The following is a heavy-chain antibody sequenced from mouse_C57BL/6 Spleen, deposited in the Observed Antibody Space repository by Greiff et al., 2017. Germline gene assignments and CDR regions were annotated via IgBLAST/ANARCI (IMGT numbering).Heavy chain of an antibody. Sequence: VQLQQPGAELVKPGASVKLSCKASGYTFTSYWITWVKQRPGQGLEWIGDIYPGSGSTNYNEKFKSKATLTVDTSSSTAYMQLSSLTSEDSAVYDDARVLYYGIWYFDVWGTGTTVTVSS. D-gene: IGHD1-1*01. CDR3: ARVLYYGIWYFDV. CDR2: IYPGSGST. CDR1: GYTFTSYW. J-gene: IGHJ1*03. V-gene: IGHV1-55*01.